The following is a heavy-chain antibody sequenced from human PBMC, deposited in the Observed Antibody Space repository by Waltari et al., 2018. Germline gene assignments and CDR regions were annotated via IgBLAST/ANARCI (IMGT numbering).Heavy chain of an antibody. V-gene: IGHV3-74*01. Sequence: DVKMVESGGGLVQPEGSLRLSCTGSGFTFNKYWRHGVRQAPGKGPEWISHINFDGSDTDYADSVRGRFTISRDNVKRTLFLQMNSLRVDDTAVYFCARVTLLRGAHWGQGTLVTVSS. CDR3: ARVTLLRGAH. CDR1: GFTFNKYW. CDR2: INFDGSDT. D-gene: IGHD3-10*01. J-gene: IGHJ1*01.